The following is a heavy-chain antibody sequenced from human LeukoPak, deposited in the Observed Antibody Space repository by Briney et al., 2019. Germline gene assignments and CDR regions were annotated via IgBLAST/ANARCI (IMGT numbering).Heavy chain of an antibody. J-gene: IGHJ6*03. CDR2: IYHSGST. Sequence: SETLSLTCTVSGYSISSGYYWGWIRQPPGKGLEWIGSIYHSGSTYYNPSLKSRVTISVGTSKNQFSLKLSSVTAADTAVYYCARVAKHFRGGLSFYYMDVWGKGTTVTISS. V-gene: IGHV4-38-2*02. CDR3: ARVAKHFRGGLSFYYMDV. D-gene: IGHD3-10*01. CDR1: GYSISSGYY.